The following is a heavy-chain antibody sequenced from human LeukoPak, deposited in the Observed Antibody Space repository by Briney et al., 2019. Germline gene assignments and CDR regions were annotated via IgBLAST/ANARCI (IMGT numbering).Heavy chain of an antibody. CDR1: GGSISSYS. J-gene: IGHJ6*03. V-gene: IGHV4-59*01. D-gene: IGHD5-18*01. Sequence: PSETLSLTCSVSGGSISSYSWSWIRQPPGKGLEWIGYINYSGSTNYNPSLKSRVTISVDTSKNQFSLKLSSVTAADTAVYYCARTTEGGYTYDYFYYYYMDVWGKGTTVTISS. CDR3: ARTTEGGYTYDYFYYYYMDV. CDR2: INYSGST.